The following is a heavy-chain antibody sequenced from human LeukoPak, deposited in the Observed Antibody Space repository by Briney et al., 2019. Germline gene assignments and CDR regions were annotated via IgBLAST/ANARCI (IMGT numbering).Heavy chain of an antibody. J-gene: IGHJ4*02. CDR2: ISSSGSTI. Sequence: GGSLRLSCAASGFTFSSYEMNWVRQAPGKGLEWVSYISSSGSTIYYADSVKGRFTISRDNAKNSLYLQMNSLRAADTAVYYCARGRTRYFDWLSPFDYWGQGTLVTVSS. D-gene: IGHD3-9*01. V-gene: IGHV3-48*03. CDR1: GFTFSSYE. CDR3: ARGRTRYFDWLSPFDY.